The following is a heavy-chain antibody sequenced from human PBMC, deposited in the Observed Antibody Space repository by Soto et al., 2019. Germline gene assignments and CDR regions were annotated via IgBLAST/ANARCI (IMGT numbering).Heavy chain of an antibody. D-gene: IGHD4-17*01. CDR1: GGSISSGGYY. CDR3: ARDVMMGDGDYYYYYYMDV. Sequence: SETLSLTCTVSGGSISSGGYYWSWIRQHPGKGLEWIGYIYYSGSTYYNPSLKSRVTISVDTSKNQFSLKLSSVTAADTAVYYCARDVMMGDGDYYYYYYMDVWGKGTTVTVSS. CDR2: IYYSGST. V-gene: IGHV4-31*03. J-gene: IGHJ6*03.